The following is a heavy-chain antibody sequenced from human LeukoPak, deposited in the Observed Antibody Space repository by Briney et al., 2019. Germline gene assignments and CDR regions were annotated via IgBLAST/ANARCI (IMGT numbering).Heavy chain of an antibody. CDR2: ISYDGSNK. J-gene: IGHJ4*02. D-gene: IGHD6-13*01. CDR1: GLTFSYYG. Sequence: GGSLRLSCAASGLTFSYYGMHWVRQAPGKGLEWVAVISYDGSNKYYADSVKGRFTISRDNSKNALYLQMNSLRAEDTAVYYCARDIAIAAAGTDYFDYWGQGAMVTVSS. V-gene: IGHV3-30*03. CDR3: ARDIAIAAAGTDYFDY.